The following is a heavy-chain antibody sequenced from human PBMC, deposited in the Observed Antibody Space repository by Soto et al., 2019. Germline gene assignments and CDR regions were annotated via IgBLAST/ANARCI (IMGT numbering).Heavy chain of an antibody. CDR1: GFTFSSYA. J-gene: IGHJ4*02. Sequence: GGSLRLSCAASGFTFSSYAMSWVRQAPGKGLEWVSAISGSGGSTYYADSVKGRFTISRDNSKNTLYLQMNSLRAEDTAVYYCAKVPNERSGGSRDYWGQGTLVTVSS. D-gene: IGHD2-15*01. CDR3: AKVPNERSGGSRDY. CDR2: ISGSGGST. V-gene: IGHV3-23*01.